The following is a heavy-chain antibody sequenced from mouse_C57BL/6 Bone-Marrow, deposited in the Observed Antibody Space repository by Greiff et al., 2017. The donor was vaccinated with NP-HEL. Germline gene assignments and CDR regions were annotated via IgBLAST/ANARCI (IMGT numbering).Heavy chain of an antibody. J-gene: IGHJ2*01. Sequence: QVQLQQPGAELVMPGASVKLSCKASGYTFTSYWMHWVKQRPGQGLEWIGEIDPSDSYTNYNQKFKGKSTLTVDKSSSTAYMQLSSLTSEDSAVYYCARWGYGSSYSFYYCDYWGQGTTLTVSS. V-gene: IGHV1-69*01. CDR3: ARWGYGSSYSFYYCDY. CDR2: IDPSDSYT. CDR1: GYTFTSYW. D-gene: IGHD1-1*01.